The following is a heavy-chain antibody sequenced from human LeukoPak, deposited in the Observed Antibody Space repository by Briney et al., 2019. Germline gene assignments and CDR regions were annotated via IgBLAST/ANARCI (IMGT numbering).Heavy chain of an antibody. CDR3: ARDTLYPNYYYSSGYYDY. V-gene: IGHV3-7*01. CDR2: IKQDGSEK. J-gene: IGHJ4*02. D-gene: IGHD3-22*01. Sequence: GGSLRLSCAASGFPFSRYRMSWARQAPGKGVEWVVNIKQDGSEKYYVDSVKGRFTISRDNAKNSLYLQMNSLRAEETAVYYCARDTLYPNYYYSSGYYDYWRQGTMVTVSS. CDR1: GFPFSRYR.